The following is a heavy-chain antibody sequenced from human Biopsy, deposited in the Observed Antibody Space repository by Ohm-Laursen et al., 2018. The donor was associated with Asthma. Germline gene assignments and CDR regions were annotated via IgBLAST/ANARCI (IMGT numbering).Heavy chain of an antibody. D-gene: IGHD2-21*02. CDR2: IYYSGST. CDR3: ARGISRVTGLFDHFDS. J-gene: IGHJ4*02. CDR1: GVSISSDY. V-gene: IGHV4-59*01. Sequence: TLSLTCSVSGVSISSDYWSWTRQPPGKGLEWIGHIYYSGSTNYQPSLKSRVTISVDTSKNQFSLKLRSVTAADAAVYYCARGISRVTGLFDHFDSWGQGTLVTVSS.